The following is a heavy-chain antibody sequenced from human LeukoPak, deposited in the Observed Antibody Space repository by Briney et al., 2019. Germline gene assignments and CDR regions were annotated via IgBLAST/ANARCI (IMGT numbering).Heavy chain of an antibody. Sequence: PGGSLRLSCAASGFTFTNYAMSWVRQTPGKGLEWVAATVGSRPDTYHADSVKGRFTVSRDNSRNTLYLQMNSLRAEDTAVYYCAKSGYNRFDYWGQGTLVTVSS. CDR3: AKSGYNRFDY. V-gene: IGHV3-23*01. J-gene: IGHJ4*02. CDR1: GFTFTNYA. CDR2: TVGSRPDT. D-gene: IGHD5-24*01.